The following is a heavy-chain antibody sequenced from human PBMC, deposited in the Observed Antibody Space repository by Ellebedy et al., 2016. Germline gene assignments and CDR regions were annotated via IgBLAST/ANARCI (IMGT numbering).Heavy chain of an antibody. CDR1: GGSISSGNSY. V-gene: IGHV4-39*01. CDR2: IYYSGST. CDR3: ARLARYASGWYKEIDY. J-gene: IGHJ4*02. D-gene: IGHD6-19*01. Sequence: SETLSLTCTVSGGSISSGNSYWGWIRQPPGKGLEWIGSIYYSGSTYYNPSLKSRVTISVDTSKNQFSLKLSSVTAADTAVYYCARLARYASGWYKEIDYWGQGTLVTVSS.